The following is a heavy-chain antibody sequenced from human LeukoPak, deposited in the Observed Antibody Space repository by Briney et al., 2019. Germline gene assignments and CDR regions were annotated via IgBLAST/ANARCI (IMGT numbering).Heavy chain of an antibody. J-gene: IGHJ5*02. Sequence: GGTLRLSCAASGFTFSNYGMSWIRQAPGKGLEWVSYISSSGSTIYYADSVKGRFTISRDNAKNSLYLQMNSLRAEDTAVYYCARDKYYDFWSGPNWFDPWGQGTLVTVSS. CDR3: ARDKYYDFWSGPNWFDP. CDR1: GFTFSNYG. CDR2: ISSSGSTI. V-gene: IGHV3-11*04. D-gene: IGHD3-3*01.